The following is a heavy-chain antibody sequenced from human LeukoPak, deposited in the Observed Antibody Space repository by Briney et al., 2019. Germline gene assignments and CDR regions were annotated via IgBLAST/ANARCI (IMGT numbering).Heavy chain of an antibody. D-gene: IGHD3-16*01. CDR3: SKDSVLGGGCYY. CDR1: GFTFDDYA. V-gene: IGHV3-9*01. Sequence: GGPLRLSCAASGFTFDDYAMHWVRHAPGKGLEWVAGISWNSGRIDYPDSVKGQFTSSKDKAKDSPYLQMSNLRGDDRALQYCSKDSVLGGGCYYWGQGTPVIAAS. CDR2: ISWNSGRI. J-gene: IGHJ4*02.